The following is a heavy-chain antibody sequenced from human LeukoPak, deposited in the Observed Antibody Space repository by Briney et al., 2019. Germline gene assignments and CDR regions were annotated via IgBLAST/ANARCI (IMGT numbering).Heavy chain of an antibody. D-gene: IGHD6-13*01. CDR1: GFIFDDYA. CDR3: ATASSSWYPGGYYYYMDV. J-gene: IGHJ6*03. CDR2: ISWNSDTI. Sequence: GGSLRLSCAASGFIFDDYAMHWVRQAPGKGLEWVSGISWNSDTIGYADSVKGRFTISRDNAKNSLYLQMNSLRAEDTAVYYCATASSSWYPGGYYYYMDVWGKGTTVTVSS. V-gene: IGHV3-9*01.